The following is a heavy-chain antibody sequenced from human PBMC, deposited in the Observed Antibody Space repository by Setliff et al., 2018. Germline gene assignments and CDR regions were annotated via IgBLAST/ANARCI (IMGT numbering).Heavy chain of an antibody. CDR3: AKPQVELRWGFES. Sequence: GGSLRLSCAASGFVFGTYGMHWVRQAPGKGLDWVASVRFDGSYKVYTDSVKGRFTIFRDGSKNTLYLQMTSLRAEDTAVYYCAKPQVELRWGFESWGQGTLVTVSS. J-gene: IGHJ4*02. D-gene: IGHD1-7*01. V-gene: IGHV3-30*02. CDR1: GFVFGTYG. CDR2: VRFDGSYK.